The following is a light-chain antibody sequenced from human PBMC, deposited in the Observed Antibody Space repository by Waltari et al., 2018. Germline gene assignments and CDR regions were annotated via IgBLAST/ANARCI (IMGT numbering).Light chain of an antibody. CDR1: QGISNY. Sequence: DIQLTQSPSFLSASVGDRVTITCRASQGISNYLAWYQQQPGKAPQVLIYAASTLRSGVPARFSGSGSGTEFTLTISSLQPEDFATYYCQQPYFSPRPFGQGTKVDVK. J-gene: IGKJ1*01. V-gene: IGKV1-9*01. CDR2: AAS. CDR3: QQPYFSPRP.